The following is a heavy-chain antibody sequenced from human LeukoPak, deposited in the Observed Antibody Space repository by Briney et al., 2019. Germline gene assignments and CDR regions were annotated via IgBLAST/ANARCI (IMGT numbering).Heavy chain of an antibody. CDR2: INSDGSST. V-gene: IGHV3-74*01. CDR3: ARDQDWNDRGGLDY. CDR1: GFTFSSYW. Sequence: PGGSLRLSCAASGFTFSSYWMHWVRQAPGKGLVWVSRINSDGSSTSYADSVKGRFTISRDNARNSLYLQMNSLRAEDTAVYYCARDQDWNDRGGLDYWGQGTLVTVSS. D-gene: IGHD1-1*01. J-gene: IGHJ4*02.